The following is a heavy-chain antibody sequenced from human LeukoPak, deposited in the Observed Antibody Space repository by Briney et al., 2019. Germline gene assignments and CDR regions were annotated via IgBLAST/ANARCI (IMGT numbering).Heavy chain of an antibody. J-gene: IGHJ4*02. CDR3: ASRATRNYFDY. CDR1: GGTFSSYA. V-gene: IGHV1-69*04. CDR2: IIPILGIA. Sequence: SVKVSCKASGGTFSSYAISWVRQAPGQGLEWMGRIIPILGIANYAQKFQGRVTITADKSTSTAYMELSSLRSEDTAVYYCASRATRNYFDYWGQGTLVTVSS. D-gene: IGHD1-26*01.